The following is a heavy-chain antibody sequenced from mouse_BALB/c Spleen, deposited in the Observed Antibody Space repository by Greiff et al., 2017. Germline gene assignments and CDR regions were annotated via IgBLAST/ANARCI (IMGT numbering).Heavy chain of an antibody. D-gene: IGHD2-4*01. J-gene: IGHJ1*01. CDR3: ARDGGLRRVYWYFDV. CDR2: IWAGGST. CDR1: GFSLTSYG. V-gene: IGHV2-9*02. Sequence: VMLVESGPGLVAPSQSLSITCTVSGFSLTSYGVHWVRQPPGKGLEWLGVIWAGGSTNYNSALMSRLSISKDNSKSQFFLKMNSLQTDDTAMYYCARDGGLRRVYWYFDVWGAGTTVTVSS.